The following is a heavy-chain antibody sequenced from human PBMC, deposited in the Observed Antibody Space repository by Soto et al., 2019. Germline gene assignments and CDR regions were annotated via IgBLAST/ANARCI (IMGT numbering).Heavy chain of an antibody. V-gene: IGHV3-21*01. CDR3: ASHRGTLDY. CDR1: GFTFSSYS. Sequence: EVQLVESGGGLVKPGGSLRLSCAASGFTFSSYSMNWVRQAPGKGLEWVSSISSSSSYIYYAGSVKGRFTISRDNAKNSLYLQMNSLRAEDTAVYYCASHRGTLDYWRQGTLVTGSS. D-gene: IGHD3-10*01. J-gene: IGHJ4*02. CDR2: ISSSSSYI.